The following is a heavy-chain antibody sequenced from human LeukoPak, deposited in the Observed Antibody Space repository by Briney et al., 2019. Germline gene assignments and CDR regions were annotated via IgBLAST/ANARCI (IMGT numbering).Heavy chain of an antibody. CDR1: GGSISSSSYY. D-gene: IGHD3-10*01. CDR2: IYYSGST. V-gene: IGHV4-39*01. J-gene: IGHJ4*02. Sequence: PSETLSLTCTVSGGSISSSSYYWGGIRQPPGKGLEWIGSIYYSGSTYYNPSLKSRVTISVDTSKNQFSLKLSSVTAADTAVYYCARLASMVRGLLYYFDYWGQGTLVTVSS. CDR3: ARLASMVRGLLYYFDY.